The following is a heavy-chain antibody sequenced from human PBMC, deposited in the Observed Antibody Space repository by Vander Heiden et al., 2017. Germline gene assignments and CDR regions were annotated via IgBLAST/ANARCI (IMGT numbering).Heavy chain of an antibody. D-gene: IGHD3-9*01. V-gene: IGHV1-8*01. CDR2: MNPDSGST. CDR1: GYTFTSYD. Sequence: ASGYTFTSYDINWVRQATGQGHEWMGWMNPDSGSTGYAKKFQGRVTMTRNTSISTAYMELSSLRSEDTAVYYCARGLTRKCYFDYWGQGTLFTVSS. J-gene: IGHJ4*02. CDR3: ARGLTRKCYFDY.